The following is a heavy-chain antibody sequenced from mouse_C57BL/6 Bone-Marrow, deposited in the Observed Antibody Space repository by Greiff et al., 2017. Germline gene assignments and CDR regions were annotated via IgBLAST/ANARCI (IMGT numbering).Heavy chain of an antibody. V-gene: IGHV1-72*01. CDR3: ARSVITTVVAWYYDAMDY. Sequence: QVQLQQPGAELVKPGASVKLSCKASGYTFTSYWMHWVQQRPGRGLEWIGRIDPSSGGTKYHDKFKSKATLTVDKPSSTAYMQLSSLTSEDSAVYYCARSVITTVVAWYYDAMDYWGQGTSVTVSS. J-gene: IGHJ4*01. D-gene: IGHD1-1*01. CDR1: GYTFTSYW. CDR2: IDPSSGGT.